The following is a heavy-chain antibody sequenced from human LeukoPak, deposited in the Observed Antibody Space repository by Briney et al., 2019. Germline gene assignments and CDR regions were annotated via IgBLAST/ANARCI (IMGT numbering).Heavy chain of an antibody. Sequence: PSQTLSLTCTVSGGSISSGDYYWSWVRQPPGKGLEWIGYIYYSGSTYYNPSLKSRVTISVDTSKNQFSLKLSSVTAADTAVYYCAREGEYYYGSGSYYFGAFDIWGQGTMVTVSS. CDR1: GGSISSGDYY. V-gene: IGHV4-30-4*01. CDR3: AREGEYYYGSGSYYFGAFDI. J-gene: IGHJ3*02. D-gene: IGHD3-10*01. CDR2: IYYSGST.